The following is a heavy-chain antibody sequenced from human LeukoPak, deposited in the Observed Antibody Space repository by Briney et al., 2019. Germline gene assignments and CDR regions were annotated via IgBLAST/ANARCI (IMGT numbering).Heavy chain of an antibody. CDR2: IYYSGST. J-gene: IGHJ4*02. CDR1: GGSIGSYY. V-gene: IGHV4-59*01. CDR3: ARREKSPYYFDY. Sequence: PSETLSLTCAVSGGSIGSYYWSWIRQPPGKGLEWIGYIYYSGSTNYNPSLKSRVTISVDTSKNHFSPKLSSVTAADTAVYYCARREKSPYYFDYWGQGTLVTVSS.